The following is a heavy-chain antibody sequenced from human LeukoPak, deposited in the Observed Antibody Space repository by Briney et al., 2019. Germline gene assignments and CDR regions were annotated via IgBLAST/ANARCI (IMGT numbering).Heavy chain of an antibody. CDR1: GFTFDDYA. V-gene: IGHV3-9*01. CDR3: AIAAANFDY. Sequence: GRSLRLSCAASGFTFDDYAMHWVRQAAGKGLEWVSGISWNSGSIGYADSVKGRFTISRDNAKNSLYLQMNSLRAEDTALYYCAIAAANFDYWGQGTLVTVSS. D-gene: IGHD6-6*01. CDR2: ISWNSGSI. J-gene: IGHJ4*02.